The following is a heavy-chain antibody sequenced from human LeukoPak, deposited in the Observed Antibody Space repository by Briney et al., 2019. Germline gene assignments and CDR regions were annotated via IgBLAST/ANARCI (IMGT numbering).Heavy chain of an antibody. CDR2: IYYSGST. CDR3: ARGAGKGNWFDP. Sequence: SETLSLTCAVYGGSFSGYYWSWIRQPPGKGLEWIGYIYYSGSTNYNPSLKSRVTISVDTSQYQFSLKPSSVTAADTAVYYCARGAGKGNWFDPWGQGTLVTVSS. V-gene: IGHV4-59*01. CDR1: GGSFSGYY. D-gene: IGHD6-19*01. J-gene: IGHJ5*02.